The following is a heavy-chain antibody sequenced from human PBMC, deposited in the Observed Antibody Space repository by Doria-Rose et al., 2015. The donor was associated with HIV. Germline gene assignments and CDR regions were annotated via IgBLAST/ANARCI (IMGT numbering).Heavy chain of an antibody. CDR2: ISYDGSNR. CDR3: ATYSSPPY. D-gene: IGHD6-13*01. J-gene: IGHJ4*02. V-gene: IGHV3-30*04. Sequence: FSSFAIHWVRQAPGKGLEWVAVISYDGSNRFYADSVKGRFTISRDNSKNKVSVQMNSLRAEDTAVYYCATYSSPPYWGQGTLATVSS. CDR1: FSSFA.